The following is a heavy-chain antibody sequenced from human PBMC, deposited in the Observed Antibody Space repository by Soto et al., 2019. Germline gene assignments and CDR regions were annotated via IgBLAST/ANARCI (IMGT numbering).Heavy chain of an antibody. CDR3: ARAKDCSGGSCYWFDP. D-gene: IGHD2-15*01. Sequence: SGSLSLACAASGGSISSGGFSWCWNQKQPGKGLEWIGYIYHSGSTYYNPSLKSRVTISVDRSENQFSLKLSSVTAADTAVYYCARAKDCSGGSCYWFDPWGQGTLVTVSS. J-gene: IGHJ5*02. CDR2: IYHSGST. V-gene: IGHV4-30-2*01. CDR1: GGSISSGGFS.